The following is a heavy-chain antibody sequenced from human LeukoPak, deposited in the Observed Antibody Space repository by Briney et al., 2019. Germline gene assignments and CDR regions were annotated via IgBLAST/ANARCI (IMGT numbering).Heavy chain of an antibody. J-gene: IGHJ4*02. Sequence: GGSLRLSCAASGFTVSRNYMHWVRQAPGKGLVWVSRIDSDGSSTRYADFVKGRFTISRDNAKNSLYLQMNSLRAEDTAVYYCARDLMTTVTTVEYWGQGTLVTVSS. CDR3: ARDLMTTVTTVEY. CDR2: IDSDGSST. CDR1: GFTVSRNY. D-gene: IGHD4-11*01. V-gene: IGHV3-74*01.